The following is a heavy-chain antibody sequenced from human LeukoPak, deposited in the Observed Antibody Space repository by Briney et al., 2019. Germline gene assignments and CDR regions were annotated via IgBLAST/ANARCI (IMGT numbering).Heavy chain of an antibody. J-gene: IGHJ4*02. CDR1: GFTFSSYG. CDR2: ISYDGSNK. CDR3: AKDVRALNNYGSGSSGFY. Sequence: GSLRLSCAASGFTFSSYGMHWVRQAPGKGLEWVAVISYDGSNKYYADPVKGRFTIPRDNSKNTLYLQMNSLRVEDTAVYYCAKDVRALNNYGSGSSGFYWGQGTLVTVSS. V-gene: IGHV3-30*18. D-gene: IGHD3-10*01.